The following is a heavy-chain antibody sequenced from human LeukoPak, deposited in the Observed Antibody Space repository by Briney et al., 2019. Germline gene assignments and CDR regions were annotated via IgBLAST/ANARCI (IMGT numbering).Heavy chain of an antibody. CDR3: AKDQGASSYSFDY. Sequence: GGSLRLSCSASGFTFSRYSMNWVRQAPGKGLEWVSTFSGSVDTTYYADSVKGRFTISRDNSKNTLYLQMDTLTAEDTAVYYCAKDQGASSYSFDYWGRGTLVTVSS. J-gene: IGHJ4*02. CDR2: FSGSVDTT. CDR1: GFTFSRYS. V-gene: IGHV3-23*01. D-gene: IGHD1-26*01.